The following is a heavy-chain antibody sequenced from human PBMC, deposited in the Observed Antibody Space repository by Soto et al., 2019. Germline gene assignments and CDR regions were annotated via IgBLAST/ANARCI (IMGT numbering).Heavy chain of an antibody. D-gene: IGHD6-13*01. V-gene: IGHV4-31*03. Sequence: PSETLSLTCTASAGSISSGGYYWSWIRQHPGKGLEWIGYIYYSVSTYYNPSLKSRVAITVATSKNQFSLKLSSVTAADPAVYYCASVNRSSNSSGEYFQHWAQGTLVTVSA. CDR2: IYYSVST. J-gene: IGHJ1*01. CDR1: AGSISSGGYY. CDR3: ASVNRSSNSSGEYFQH.